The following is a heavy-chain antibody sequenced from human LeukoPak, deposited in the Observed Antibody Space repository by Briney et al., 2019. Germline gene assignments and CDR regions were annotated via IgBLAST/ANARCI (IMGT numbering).Heavy chain of an antibody. Sequence: GGSLRLSCPASGFTFSNAWMSWVRQAPGKGLEGVGRIKSKTDGGTTDYAAPVKGRFTISRDDSKNTLYLQMNSLKTEDTAVYYCTTYDFWSVSYAFDIWGQGTMVTVSS. CDR1: GFTFSNAW. J-gene: IGHJ3*02. V-gene: IGHV3-15*01. CDR3: TTYDFWSVSYAFDI. CDR2: IKSKTDGGTT. D-gene: IGHD3-3*01.